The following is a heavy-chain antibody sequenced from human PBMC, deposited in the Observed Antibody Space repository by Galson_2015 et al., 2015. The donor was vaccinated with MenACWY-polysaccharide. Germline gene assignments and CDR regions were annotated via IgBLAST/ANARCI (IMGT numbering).Heavy chain of an antibody. CDR3: ARAPYRGDNSRGAFDS. CDR2: VSYTGNS. V-gene: IGHV4-59*08. J-gene: IGHJ4*02. CDR1: GGSINNYY. D-gene: IGHD4-23*01. Sequence: ETLSLTCIVSGGSINNYYWSWIRLAPGEGLEWIGYVSYTGNSHYKPSLKSRVTISLDTSKNQFSLNLNSVTAADTAVYYCARAPYRGDNSRGAFDSWGQGTLVTVSS.